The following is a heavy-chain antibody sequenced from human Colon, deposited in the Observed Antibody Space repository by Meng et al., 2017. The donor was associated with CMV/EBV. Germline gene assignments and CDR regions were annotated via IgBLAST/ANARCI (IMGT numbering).Heavy chain of an antibody. CDR1: GFTFSKYA. V-gene: IGHV3-23*01. CDR2: ISGSGGST. D-gene: IGHD1-26*01. Sequence: SCAASGFTFSKYAMSWVRQAPGKGLEWVSSISGSGGSTYYADSVKGRFTFSRDNSKNTLFLQMTTLRAEDTAVYYCARGVGTTKNIWFDPWGQGTLVTVSS. J-gene: IGHJ5*02. CDR3: ARGVGTTKNIWFDP.